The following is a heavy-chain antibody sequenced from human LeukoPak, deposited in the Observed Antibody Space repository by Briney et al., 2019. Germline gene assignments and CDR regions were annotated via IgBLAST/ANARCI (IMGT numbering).Heavy chain of an antibody. CDR1: GGSFSGYY. CDR2: IYYSGST. D-gene: IGHD3-10*01. CDR3: ARDFGSRMVRGVSPYYYYYYMDV. V-gene: IGHV4-59*01. J-gene: IGHJ6*03. Sequence: PSETLSLTCAVYGGSFSGYYWSWIRQPPGKGLEWIGYIYYSGSTNYNPSLKSRVTISVDTSKNQFSLKLSSVTAADTAVYYCARDFGSRMVRGVSPYYYYYYMDVWGKGTTVTISS.